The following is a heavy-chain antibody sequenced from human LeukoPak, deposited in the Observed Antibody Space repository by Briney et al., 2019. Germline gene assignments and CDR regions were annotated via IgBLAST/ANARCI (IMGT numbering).Heavy chain of an antibody. CDR2: IYYSGST. V-gene: IGHV4-39*01. CDR3: ASSTGNSPFYYYYGMDV. J-gene: IGHJ6*02. CDR1: GGSISSSSYY. D-gene: IGHD4-17*01. Sequence: SETLSLTCTVSGGSISSSSYYWGWIRQPPGKGLEGIGGIYYSGSTYYTPPLKSRVTISVDTSKNQFSLKLSSVTAADTAVYYCASSTGNSPFYYYYGMDVWGQGTTVTVSS.